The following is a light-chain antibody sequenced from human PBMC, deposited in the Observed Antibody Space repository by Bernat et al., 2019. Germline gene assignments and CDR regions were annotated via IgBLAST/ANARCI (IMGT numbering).Light chain of an antibody. CDR3: SSYAGSSNFYV. V-gene: IGLV2-8*01. CDR2: EVT. Sequence: QSALTQPPSASGSPGQSVTISCTGTSSDVGGYNYVSWYQQHPGKAPKLMIYEVTKRPSGVHDRFSGSKSGNTASLTVSGLQAEDEADYYCSSYAGSSNFYVFGTGTKVTVL. CDR1: SSDVGGYNY. J-gene: IGLJ1*01.